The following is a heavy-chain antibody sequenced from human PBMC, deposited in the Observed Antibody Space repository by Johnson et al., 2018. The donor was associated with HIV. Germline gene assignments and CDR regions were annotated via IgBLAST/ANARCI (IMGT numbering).Heavy chain of an antibody. CDR2: IRYDGSNK. CDR1: GFTFSSYG. Sequence: QVQLVESGGGVVRPGGSLRLSCAASGFTFSSYGMHWVRQAPGKGLEWVAFIRYDGSNKYYTDSVKGRFTISRDNSKNTLYLQMNSLRAEDTAVYYCAKDCVGVWWSLAFDIWGQGTMVTVSS. V-gene: IGHV3-30*02. CDR3: AKDCVGVWWSLAFDI. J-gene: IGHJ3*02. D-gene: IGHD2-21*01.